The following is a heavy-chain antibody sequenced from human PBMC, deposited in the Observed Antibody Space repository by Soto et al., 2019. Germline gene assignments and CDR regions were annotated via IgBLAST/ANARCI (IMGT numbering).Heavy chain of an antibody. CDR2: IIPILGIA. V-gene: IGHV1-69*08. D-gene: IGHD6-6*01. CDR1: GGTFSSYT. J-gene: IGHJ6*03. Sequence: QVQLVQSGAEVKKPGSSVKVSCKASGGTFSSYTISWVRQAPGQGLEWMGRIIPILGIANYAQKFQGRVTITADKSTSTAYMELSSLRSEDTAVYYCAIDPIAARPGTYYYYYMDVWGKGTTVTVSS. CDR3: AIDPIAARPGTYYYYYMDV.